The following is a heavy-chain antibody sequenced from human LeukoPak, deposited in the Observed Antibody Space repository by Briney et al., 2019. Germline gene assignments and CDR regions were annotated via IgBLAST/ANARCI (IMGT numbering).Heavy chain of an antibody. Sequence: GGSLRLSCAASGFTFDDYGMSWVRQAPGKGLEWVSGINWNGGSTGYADSVKGRFTISRDNAKNSLYLQMNSLRAEDTAVYYCARAPRIAAAFDPWGQGTLVTVSS. J-gene: IGHJ5*02. CDR1: GFTFDDYG. V-gene: IGHV3-20*04. CDR3: ARAPRIAAAFDP. D-gene: IGHD6-13*01. CDR2: INWNGGST.